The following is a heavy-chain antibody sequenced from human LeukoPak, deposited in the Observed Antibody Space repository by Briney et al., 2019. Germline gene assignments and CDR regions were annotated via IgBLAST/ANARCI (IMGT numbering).Heavy chain of an antibody. J-gene: IGHJ5*02. Sequence: GGSLRLSCAASGFTFSSYAMSWVRQAPGKGLEWVSAISGSGGSTYYADSVKGRFTISRGNSKNTLYLQMNSLRAEDTAVYYCAKDPVHIVATSWGQGTLVTVSS. CDR1: GFTFSSYA. CDR2: ISGSGGST. D-gene: IGHD5-12*01. V-gene: IGHV3-23*01. CDR3: AKDPVHIVATS.